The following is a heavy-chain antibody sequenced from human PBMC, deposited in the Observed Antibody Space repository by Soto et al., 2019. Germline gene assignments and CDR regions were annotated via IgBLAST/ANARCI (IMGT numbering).Heavy chain of an antibody. CDR1: GFTVYNNY. V-gene: IGHV3-53*01. CDR2: RYSSGST. Sequence: EVQLVESGGGLIQPGGSLRLSCAASGFTVYNNYMSWVRQAPGKGLEWVSTRYSSGSTSYADSVKGRFTISRDNSNTTLYLQLNSLRAEDTAVYYWSGSSGWNYYVDYWGQGTLVTVSS. D-gene: IGHD6-19*01. J-gene: IGHJ4*02. CDR3: SGSSGWNYYVDY.